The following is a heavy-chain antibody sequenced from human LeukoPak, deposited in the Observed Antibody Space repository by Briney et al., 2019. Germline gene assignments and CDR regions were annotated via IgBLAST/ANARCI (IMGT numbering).Heavy chain of an antibody. Sequence: GASVKVSCKASGYTFTSYGISWVRQAPGQGLEWMGWINPGSSGGTNYAQNFQGRVTMTRDTSISTAFMELSSLTSDDTAVYYCARGLGDSAMTGTYWGQGTLVTVSS. D-gene: IGHD3-9*01. CDR1: GYTFTSYG. V-gene: IGHV1-2*02. CDR2: INPGSSGGT. J-gene: IGHJ4*02. CDR3: ARGLGDSAMTGTY.